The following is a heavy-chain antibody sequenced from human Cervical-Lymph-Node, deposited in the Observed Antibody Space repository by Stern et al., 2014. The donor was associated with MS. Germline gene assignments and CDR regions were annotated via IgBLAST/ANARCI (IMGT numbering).Heavy chain of an antibody. D-gene: IGHD3-10*01. V-gene: IGHV4-39*01. CDR3: ARKYFDAFDI. Sequence: QVQLQESGPGLVKPSETLSLTCSVSGDSISSSGFYWGWIRQTPGKGLEWIGGIYFSGTTYYSPSLKGRITISADTSQNQFSLKLSSVTAADTAVYYCARKYFDAFDIWGQGTLVTVSS. CDR2: IYFSGTT. J-gene: IGHJ3*02. CDR1: GDSISSSGFY.